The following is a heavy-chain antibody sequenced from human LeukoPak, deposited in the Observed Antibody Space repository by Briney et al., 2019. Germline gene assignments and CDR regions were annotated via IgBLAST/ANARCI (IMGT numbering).Heavy chain of an antibody. CDR1: GFTFSSYW. V-gene: IGHV3-74*01. CDR2: IESNGLT. CDR3: AKAATYFYGSVTYDWFES. J-gene: IGHJ5*01. Sequence: GGSLTLSCEASGFTFSSYWMHWVRQIPGKGLMWVSRIESNGLTLYADSVRDRFTISRDSGKNTIYLQMNSLGVDDTAIYYCAKAATYFYGSVTYDWFESWGQGTLVTVSS. D-gene: IGHD3-10*01.